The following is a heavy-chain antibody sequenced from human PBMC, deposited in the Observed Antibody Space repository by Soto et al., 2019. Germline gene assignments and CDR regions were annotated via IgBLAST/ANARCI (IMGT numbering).Heavy chain of an antibody. CDR2: IYYSGST. V-gene: IGHV4-30-4*01. J-gene: IGHJ5*02. Sequence: SETMSLTCTVSGGSISSGDYYWSWIRQPPGKGLEWIGYIYYSGSTYYNPSLKSRVTISVDTSKNQFSLKLSSVTAADTAVYYCARVNSSGYYYFYWFDPRGQGTLVTVSS. CDR3: ARVNSSGYYYFYWFDP. D-gene: IGHD3-22*01. CDR1: GGSISSGDYY.